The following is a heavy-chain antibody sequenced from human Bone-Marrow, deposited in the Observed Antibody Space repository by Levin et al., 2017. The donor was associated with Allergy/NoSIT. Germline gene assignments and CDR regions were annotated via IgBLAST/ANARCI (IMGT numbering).Heavy chain of an antibody. CDR2: LWSDGGNK. V-gene: IGHV3-30-3*01. D-gene: IGHD1-20*01. Sequence: GESLKISCAAFGFTLSTYSMHWVRQAPGKGLEWVAVLWSDGGNKYYAESVKGRFTISRDNSKNTLYVEMNSLKAEDTAVYYCARDKLTGNSIEAFDIWGQGTMVTVSS. J-gene: IGHJ3*02. CDR3: ARDKLTGNSIEAFDI. CDR1: GFTLSTYS.